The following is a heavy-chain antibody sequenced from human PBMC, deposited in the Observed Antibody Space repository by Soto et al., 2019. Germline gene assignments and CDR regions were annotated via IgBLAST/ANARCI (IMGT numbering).Heavy chain of an antibody. CDR1: GFIFSSYG. Sequence: QVQLVESGGGVVQPGRSLRLSCAASGFIFSSYGMNWVRQAPGKGLEWVAVTSHAGNNKYYADYVKGRFISSRDNSKNTLYLQINSLRAEDTAVYYCAKSSRRYCSGGSCTDDFDYWCQGTLVTVSS. CDR3: AKSSRRYCSGGSCTDDFDY. V-gene: IGHV3-30*18. J-gene: IGHJ4*02. CDR2: TSHAGNNK. D-gene: IGHD2-15*01.